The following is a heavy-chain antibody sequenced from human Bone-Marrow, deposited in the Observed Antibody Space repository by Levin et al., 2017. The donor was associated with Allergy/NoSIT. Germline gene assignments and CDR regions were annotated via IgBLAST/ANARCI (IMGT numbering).Heavy chain of an antibody. CDR3: ARGLTTLPSRGPDAFGI. CDR1: GGSISSGGYS. J-gene: IGHJ3*02. CDR2: IYLGGST. D-gene: IGHD4-11*01. Sequence: PSETLSLTCAVSGGSISSGGYSWSWIRQPPGKGLEWIGYIYLGGSTYYNPSLKSRVTISVDTSKKQVSLNLSSVTAADTAVYYCARGLTTLPSRGPDAFGIWGQGTTVTVSS. V-gene: IGHV4-30-2*01.